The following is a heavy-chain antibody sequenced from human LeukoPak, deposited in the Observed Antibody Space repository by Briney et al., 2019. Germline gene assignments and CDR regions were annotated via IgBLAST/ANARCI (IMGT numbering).Heavy chain of an antibody. V-gene: IGHV4-4*07. Sequence: PSETLSLTCTVSGGSLSRYYWSWIRQPAGKRLEWIGRISSSGSTNYNPSLKSRVTMSVDSSKNQFSLILISVTAADTAVYYCARDLDWNYADYWGEGTLVTVSS. D-gene: IGHD1-7*01. CDR1: GGSLSRYY. CDR3: ARDLDWNYADY. J-gene: IGHJ4*02. CDR2: ISSSGST.